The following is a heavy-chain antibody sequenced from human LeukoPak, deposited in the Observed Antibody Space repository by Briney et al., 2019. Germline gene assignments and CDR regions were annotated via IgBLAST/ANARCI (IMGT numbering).Heavy chain of an antibody. V-gene: IGHV3-7*04. CDR3: TRVGYIDEGIDY. D-gene: IGHD5-24*01. Sequence: GGSLRLSCAASGFTFSDFWMSWVRQTPGKGLEWVANLNQDGSVREYLDSVKGRFTISRDNAKNSLYLQMNSLRAEDTAIYYCTRVGYIDEGIDYWGQGTLVTVSS. J-gene: IGHJ4*02. CDR2: LNQDGSVR. CDR1: GFTFSDFW.